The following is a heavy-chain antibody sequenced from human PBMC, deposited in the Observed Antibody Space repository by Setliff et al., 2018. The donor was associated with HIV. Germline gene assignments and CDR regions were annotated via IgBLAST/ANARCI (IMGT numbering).Heavy chain of an antibody. CDR2: ISGSSNVI. J-gene: IGHJ6*03. Sequence: TSETLSLSCVASGFSFSNYAIIWVRQAPGKGLEWVSDISGSSNVIKYADSVKGRFSISRDNSDNTVYLQMNSLRAEDTAVYYCAKGTFRYYYMDVWGKGTTVTVSS. D-gene: IGHD3-16*01. V-gene: IGHV3-23*01. CDR1: GFSFSNYA. CDR3: AKGTFRYYYMDV.